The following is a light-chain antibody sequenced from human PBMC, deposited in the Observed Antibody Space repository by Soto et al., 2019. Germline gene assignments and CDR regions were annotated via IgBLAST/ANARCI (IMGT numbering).Light chain of an antibody. J-gene: IGKJ1*01. CDR2: KAS. CDR1: QTISTY. V-gene: IGKV1-5*03. Sequence: IQMTQSPSSLAASVGDRFTITFRASQTISTYLNWYQQKPGKAPKLLIYKASTLKSGVPSRFSGSGSGTEFTLTISSLQPDDFATYYCQQYNSYSTWTFGQGTKVDIK. CDR3: QQYNSYSTWT.